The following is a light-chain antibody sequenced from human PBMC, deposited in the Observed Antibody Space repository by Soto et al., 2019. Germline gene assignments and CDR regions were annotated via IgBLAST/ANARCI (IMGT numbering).Light chain of an antibody. CDR1: SSNIGAGYD. V-gene: IGLV1-40*01. J-gene: IGLJ2*01. CDR3: QSYASSLSGTVV. CDR2: GNS. Sequence: QSVLTQPPSVSGAPGQRVTISCTGSSSNIGAGYDVHWYQQLPGTAPKLLIYGNSNRPSGVPDRFSGSKSGTLASLATSVLQAEDEANYYCQSYASSLSGTVVFGGGIKLTVL.